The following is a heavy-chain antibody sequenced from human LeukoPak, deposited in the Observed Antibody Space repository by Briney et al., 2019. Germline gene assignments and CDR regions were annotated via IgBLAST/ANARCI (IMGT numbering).Heavy chain of an antibody. Sequence: GGSLRLSCAASGFTFSSYSMNWVRQAPGKGLEWVSSISSSSSYIYYADSVKGRFTISRDNAKNSLYLQMNSLRVEDTAVYYCARYGDCSSTSCPDYWGQGTLVTVSS. V-gene: IGHV3-21*01. CDR2: ISSSSSYI. J-gene: IGHJ4*02. CDR1: GFTFSSYS. D-gene: IGHD2-2*01. CDR3: ARYGDCSSTSCPDY.